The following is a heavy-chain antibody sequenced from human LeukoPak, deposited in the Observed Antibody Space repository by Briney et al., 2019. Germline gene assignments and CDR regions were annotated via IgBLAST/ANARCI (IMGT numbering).Heavy chain of an antibody. V-gene: IGHV4-4*02. Sequence: SETLSLTCTVSGDSINSLDLWSWVRQPPGKGLEWIGEMYLSGTTHSNPSVKSRVTISIDTSKNQFSLKLSSVTAADTAVYYCARAASQWLVRYFDYWGQGTLVTVSS. CDR3: ARAASQWLVRYFDY. J-gene: IGHJ4*02. CDR1: GDSINSLDL. D-gene: IGHD6-19*01. CDR2: MYLSGTT.